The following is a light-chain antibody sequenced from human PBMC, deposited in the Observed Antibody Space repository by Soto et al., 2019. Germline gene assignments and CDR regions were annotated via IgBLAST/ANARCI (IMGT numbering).Light chain of an antibody. Sequence: EIVLTQSPGTLSLSPGERATLSCRASQSVSSSYLAWYQQKPGQAPRLLIYGASSRATGIADRFSGSGSGTDFTLTISRLEPEDFAVYYCQQYGRSSYTFGQGTKLEIK. J-gene: IGKJ2*01. CDR2: GAS. CDR1: QSVSSSY. CDR3: QQYGRSSYT. V-gene: IGKV3-20*01.